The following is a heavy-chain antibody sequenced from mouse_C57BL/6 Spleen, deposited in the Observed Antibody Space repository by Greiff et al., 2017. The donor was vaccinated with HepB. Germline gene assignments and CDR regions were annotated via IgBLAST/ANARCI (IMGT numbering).Heavy chain of an antibody. D-gene: IGHD1-1*01. CDR3: TRDYGSSYDFDV. CDR2: IDPETGGT. V-gene: IGHV1-15*01. CDR1: GYTFTDYE. J-gene: IGHJ1*03. Sequence: QVQLQQSGAELVRPGASVTLSCKASGYTFTDYEMHWVKQTPVHGLEWIGAIDPETGGTAYNQKFKGKAILTADKSSSTAYMELRSLTSEDSAVYYCTRDYGSSYDFDVWGTGTTVTVSS.